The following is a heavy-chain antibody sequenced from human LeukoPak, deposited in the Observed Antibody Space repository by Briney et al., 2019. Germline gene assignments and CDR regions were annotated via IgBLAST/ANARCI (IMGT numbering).Heavy chain of an antibody. D-gene: IGHD3-16*01. CDR3: AREGDYYFDY. CDR2: IYYSGST. V-gene: IGHV4-31*03. CDR1: GGSISSGGYS. Sequence: PSETLSLTCTVSGGSISSGGYSWSWIRQHPGKGLEWIGYIYYSGSTYYNPSLKSRVTISVDTSKNQFSLKLSSVTAADTAVYYCAREGDYYFDYWGQGTLVTVSS. J-gene: IGHJ4*02.